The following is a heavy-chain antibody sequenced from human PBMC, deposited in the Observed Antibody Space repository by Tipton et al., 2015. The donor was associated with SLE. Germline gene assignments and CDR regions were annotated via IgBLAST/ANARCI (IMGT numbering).Heavy chain of an antibody. CDR1: GFTFSSYG. J-gene: IGHJ4*02. Sequence: SGFTFSSYGMHWVRQAPGKGLEWVAFIRYDGSNKYYADSVKGRFTISRDNSENTLYLQMNSLRAEDTAVYYCAKEKGIAAAGLNYWGQGTLVTVSS. D-gene: IGHD6-13*01. CDR3: AKEKGIAAAGLNY. CDR2: IRYDGSNK. V-gene: IGHV3-30*02.